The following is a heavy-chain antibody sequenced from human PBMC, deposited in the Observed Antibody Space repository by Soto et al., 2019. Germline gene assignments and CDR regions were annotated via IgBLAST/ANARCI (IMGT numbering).Heavy chain of an antibody. V-gene: IGHV3-30*18. CDR1: GFIFSNFG. Sequence: QVQLVESGGGVVQPGRSLRLSCAASGFIFSNFGIHWVRQTPGKGLEWVAVITYDGSNQYYADSVKGRFTISRDDSKNALYLQMNSLRPEDTAVYYCAKDRRAGFVGGSGTFDSWGQGTLVTVSS. D-gene: IGHD3-10*01. CDR3: AKDRRAGFVGGSGTFDS. J-gene: IGHJ4*02. CDR2: ITYDGSNQ.